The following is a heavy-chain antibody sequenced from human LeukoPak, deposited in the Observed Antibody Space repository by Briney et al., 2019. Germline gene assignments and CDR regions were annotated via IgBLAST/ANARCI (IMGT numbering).Heavy chain of an antibody. Sequence: GGSLRLSCAASGFTFSTYNMNWVRQAPGKGLEWVSSISSSSNYIYYAYSVKGRFTISRDNAKNSLYLQMNSLRVEDTDVYYCARDVGASAPDAFDIWGQGTMVTVSS. CDR1: GFTFSTYN. CDR2: ISSSSNYI. CDR3: ARDVGASAPDAFDI. V-gene: IGHV3-21*01. J-gene: IGHJ3*02. D-gene: IGHD1-26*01.